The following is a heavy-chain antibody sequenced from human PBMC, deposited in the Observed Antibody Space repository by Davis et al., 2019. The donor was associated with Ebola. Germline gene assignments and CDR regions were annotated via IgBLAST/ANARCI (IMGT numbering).Heavy chain of an antibody. CDR3: ARWNYHVLWGGWFDP. J-gene: IGHJ5*02. CDR1: DASINDYS. Sequence: MPSETLSLTCTVSDASINDYSWSWIRQPPGKELEWIGFIYYSGSTNYNPSLKSRVTISVDTSQNQFSLKLNSVTAADTAVYYCARWNYHVLWGGWFDPWGQGTLVTVSS. CDR2: IYYSGST. D-gene: IGHD3-9*01. V-gene: IGHV4-59*01.